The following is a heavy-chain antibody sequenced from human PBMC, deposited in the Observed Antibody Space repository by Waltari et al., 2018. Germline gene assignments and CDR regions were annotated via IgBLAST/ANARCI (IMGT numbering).Heavy chain of an antibody. J-gene: IGHJ4*02. CDR2: INPSGGST. V-gene: IGHV1-46*01. D-gene: IGHD6-19*01. Sequence: QVQLVQSGAEVKKPGASVKVSCKASGYTFTSYYMHWVRQDPGQGLEWMGIINPSGGSTSYAQKFQGRVTISVDTSKNQFSLKLSSVTAADTAVYYCARHQNGGQWLSPPGIYYFDYWGQGTLVTVSS. CDR1: GYTFTSYY. CDR3: ARHQNGGQWLSPPGIYYFDY.